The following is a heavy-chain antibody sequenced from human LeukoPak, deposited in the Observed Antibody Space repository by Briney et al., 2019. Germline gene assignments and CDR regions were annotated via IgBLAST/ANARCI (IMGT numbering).Heavy chain of an antibody. CDR1: GGTFSSYA. D-gene: IGHD3-9*01. V-gene: IGHV1-69*13. CDR3: ARAGERAEHYDILTGYYYYGMDV. J-gene: IGHJ6*02. Sequence: ASVKVSCKASGGTFSSYAISWVRQAPGQGLEWMGGIIPIFGTANYAQKFQGRVTITADESTSTAYMELSSLRSEDAAVYYCARAGERAEHYDILTGYYYYGMDVWGQGTTVTVSS. CDR2: IIPIFGTA.